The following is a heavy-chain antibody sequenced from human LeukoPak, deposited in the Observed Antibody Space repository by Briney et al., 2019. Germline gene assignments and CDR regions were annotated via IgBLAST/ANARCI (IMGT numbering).Heavy chain of an antibody. J-gene: IGHJ6*03. CDR1: GYSISSSNW. V-gene: IGHV4-28*03. CDR3: ARDAYSGSYPFYYYYYYMDV. Sequence: SETLSLTCAVSGYSISSSNWWGWIRQPPGKGLEWIGYIYYSGSTYYNPSLKSRVTISVDTSKNQFSLKLSSVTAADTAVYYCARDAYSGSYPFYYYYYYMDVWGKGTTVTVSS. CDR2: IYYSGST. D-gene: IGHD1-26*01.